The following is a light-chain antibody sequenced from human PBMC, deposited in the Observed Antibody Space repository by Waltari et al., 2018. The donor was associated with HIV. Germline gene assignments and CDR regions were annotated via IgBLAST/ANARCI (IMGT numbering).Light chain of an antibody. J-gene: IGLJ3*02. CDR2: AVI. V-gene: IGLV2-14*01. Sequence: QSALTQPASVSGSPGESITLSCPGTSALRDYHSVSWYQHHPNQAPRVLVYAVIHRPSGVSSRFSGSISGNTASLTISGLQAEDEGDYFCTSYISSASPEFGGGTKVTVL. CDR1: SALRDYHS. CDR3: TSYISSASPE.